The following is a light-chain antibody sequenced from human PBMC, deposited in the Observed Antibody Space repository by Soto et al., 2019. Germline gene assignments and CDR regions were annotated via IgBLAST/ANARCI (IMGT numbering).Light chain of an antibody. CDR1: QRLLSTDGNTY. J-gene: IGKJ1*01. Sequence: DVVMAQSPRCLPVTLGQGASISWRSSQRLLSTDGNTYLNWFQLRPGQSPRRLIYKVSNRDSRVPDRFSGSGSGTDFTLKISRVEAEDVGTYYCLQRTYWPPWTFGQGTKVDIK. CDR2: KVS. V-gene: IGKV2-30*01. CDR3: LQRTYWPPWT.